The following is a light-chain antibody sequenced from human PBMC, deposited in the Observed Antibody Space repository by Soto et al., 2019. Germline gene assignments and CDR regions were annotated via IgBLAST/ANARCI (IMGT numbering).Light chain of an antibody. Sequence: EVVLTQSPDTLSLSPGERATLSCGASQSVNINYLAWYQLKPGQAPKLLIYATSNRAPGIPDRFSGSGSGTDFTLTISSLEPGDFAVYYCQQYVNAPGTFGQGTKVAIK. CDR3: QQYVNAPGT. V-gene: IGKV3-20*01. CDR2: ATS. J-gene: IGKJ1*01. CDR1: QSVNINY.